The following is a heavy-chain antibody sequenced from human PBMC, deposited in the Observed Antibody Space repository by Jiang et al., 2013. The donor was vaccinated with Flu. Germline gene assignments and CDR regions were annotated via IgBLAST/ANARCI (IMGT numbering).Heavy chain of an antibody. CDR3: TTYKQPVT. V-gene: IGHV4-4*02. Sequence: IGEIYHSGSTNYNPSLKSRVTISADKSKDQFSLKLSSVTAADTAVYYCTTYKQPVTWGQGTLVTVSS. D-gene: IGHD4-11*01. CDR2: IYHSGST. J-gene: IGHJ4*02.